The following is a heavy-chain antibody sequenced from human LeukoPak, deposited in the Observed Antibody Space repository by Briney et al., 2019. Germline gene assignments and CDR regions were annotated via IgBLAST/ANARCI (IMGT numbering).Heavy chain of an antibody. CDR2: IYRNGST. D-gene: IGHD1-1*01. CDR1: GYSISTGYF. Sequence: SGTLSPTCVVSGYSISTGYFWGWVRQPPGKGLEWIGSIYRNGSTYYNPSLKHRVTVSVDTSKNQCSLKLSSVTAADTAVYYCARPYWTPGAFDIWGQGTVVTVSS. CDR3: ARPYWTPGAFDI. V-gene: IGHV4-38-2*01. J-gene: IGHJ3*02.